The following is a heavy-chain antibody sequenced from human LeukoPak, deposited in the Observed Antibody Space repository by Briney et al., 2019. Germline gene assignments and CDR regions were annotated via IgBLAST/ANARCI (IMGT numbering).Heavy chain of an antibody. CDR2: ISYDGSNK. CDR3: ARDGDYGDYGYFDY. Sequence: RGGSLRLSCAASGFTFSSYAMHWVRQAPGKGLEWVAVISYDGSNKYYADSVKGRFTISRDNSKNTLYLQMNSLRAEDTAVYYCARDGDYGDYGYFDYWGQGTLVTVSS. J-gene: IGHJ4*02. D-gene: IGHD4-17*01. V-gene: IGHV3-30*04. CDR1: GFTFSSYA.